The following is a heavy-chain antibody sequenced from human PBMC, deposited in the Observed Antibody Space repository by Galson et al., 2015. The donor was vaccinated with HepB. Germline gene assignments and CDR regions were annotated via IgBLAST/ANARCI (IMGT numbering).Heavy chain of an antibody. V-gene: IGHV3-23*01. CDR3: AKNTGSTWYPLHY. J-gene: IGHJ4*02. CDR2: VSESGGST. CDR1: GFTLSSYA. Sequence: SLRLSCATSGFTLSSYAMSWVRQAPGRGLEWVSAVSESGGSTYYADSLRGRFTISRDNSKNTLYLQMNSLRAEDTAVYYCAKNTGSTWYPLHYWGQGTLVTVSS. D-gene: IGHD6-13*01.